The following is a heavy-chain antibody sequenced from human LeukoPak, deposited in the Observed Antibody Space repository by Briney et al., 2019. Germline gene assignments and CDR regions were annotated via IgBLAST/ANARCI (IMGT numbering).Heavy chain of an antibody. CDR1: GFTFSSYA. D-gene: IGHD5-18*01. J-gene: IGHJ4*02. V-gene: IGHV3-74*01. CDR3: ARGLYTAMVNFDY. CDR2: INSDGSST. Sequence: PGGSLRLSCAASGFTFSSYAMSWVRQAPGKGLVWVSRINSDGSSTSYADSVKGRFTISRDNAKNTLYLQMNSLRAGDTAVYYCARGLYTAMVNFDYWGQGTLVTVSS.